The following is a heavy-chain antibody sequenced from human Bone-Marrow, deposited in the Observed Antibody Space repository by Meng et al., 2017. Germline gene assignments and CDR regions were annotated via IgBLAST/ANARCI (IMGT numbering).Heavy chain of an antibody. CDR1: GGSFSDYY. CDR2: INHSGST. J-gene: IGHJ4*02. V-gene: IGHV4-34*01. D-gene: IGHD4-11*01. Sequence: GSLRLSCVVSGGSFSDYYWSWIRQPPGKGLEWIGEINHSGSTNYNPSLESRATISVDTSQNNLSLKLSSVTAADSAVYYCARGPTTMAHDFDYWGQGTLVTVSS. CDR3: ARGPTTMAHDFDY.